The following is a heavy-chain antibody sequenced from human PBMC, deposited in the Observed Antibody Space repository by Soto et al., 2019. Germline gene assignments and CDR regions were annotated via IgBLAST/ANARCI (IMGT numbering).Heavy chain of an antibody. Sequence: QVQLQESGPGLVKPSETMSLSCTVSGGSISSYYWSWFRQSPGKRMEWIGYVHHSWGSSYNPSLQGRVAISLDTSKSQFSLKVPSVTATDTAVYYCARQGFGPLHGLVDVWGQGNTVTVSS. J-gene: IGHJ6*02. CDR1: GGSISSYY. CDR3: ARQGFGPLHGLVDV. V-gene: IGHV4-59*08. CDR2: VHHSWGS. D-gene: IGHD3-10*01.